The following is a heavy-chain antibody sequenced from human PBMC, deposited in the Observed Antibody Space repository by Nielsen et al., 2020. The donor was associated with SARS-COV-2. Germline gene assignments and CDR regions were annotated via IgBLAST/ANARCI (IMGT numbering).Heavy chain of an antibody. J-gene: IGHJ4*02. CDR3: ARDRGSVLDY. V-gene: IGHV3-11*04. D-gene: IGHD3-10*01. Sequence: GESLKISCAASGFTFSDYYMSWIRQAPGKGLEWVSYISSSSSTIYYADSVKGRFTISRDNAKNSLYLQMNSLRAEDTAVYYCARDRGSVLDYWGQGTLVTVSS. CDR1: GFTFSDYY. CDR2: ISSSSSTI.